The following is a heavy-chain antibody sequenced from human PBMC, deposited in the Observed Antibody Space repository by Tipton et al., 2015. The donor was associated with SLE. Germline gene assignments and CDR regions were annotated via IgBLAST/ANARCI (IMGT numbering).Heavy chain of an antibody. CDR1: GASISTEGHS. CDR2: ILHTGSA. CDR3: SRGYYESNGYYSFDY. D-gene: IGHD3-22*01. J-gene: IGHJ4*02. V-gene: IGHV4-30-2*01. Sequence: TLSLTCVVSGASISTEGHSWSWIRQPPGKGLEWIGYILHTGSAYYNPSLRSRLTISLDRSNNQFSLKVNSMTAADTAVYYCSRGYYESNGYYSFDYWGLGALVTVSS.